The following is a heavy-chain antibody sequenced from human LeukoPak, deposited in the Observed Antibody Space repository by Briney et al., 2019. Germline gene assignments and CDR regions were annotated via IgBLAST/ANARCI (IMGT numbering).Heavy chain of an antibody. D-gene: IGHD3-10*01. V-gene: IGHV4-39*07. CDR2: IFYNGGP. CDR1: GGSITNTNYY. CDR3: ARTHYGSGEDV. J-gene: IGHJ6*04. Sequence: PSETLSLTCTASGGSITNTNYYWAWVRQPPGKGLEWLGNIFYNGGPYFNPSLKSRVTILADMSKNQFSLKITSVTAADAAVYYCARTHYGSGEDVWSKGTTVTISS.